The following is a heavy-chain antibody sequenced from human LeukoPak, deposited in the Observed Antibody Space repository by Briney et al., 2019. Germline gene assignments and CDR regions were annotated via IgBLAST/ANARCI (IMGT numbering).Heavy chain of an antibody. J-gene: IGHJ4*02. CDR3: AKDTSAGYSNSWSDY. V-gene: IGHV3-74*01. Sequence: GGSLRLSCAASGFTFSSYWMHWVRQAPGKGLVWVSRINTDGSSTSYADSVKGRFTISRDNAKNTLYLQMDSLRAEDTALYYCAKDTSAGYSNSWSDYWGQGTLVTVSS. CDR1: GFTFSSYW. D-gene: IGHD6-13*01. CDR2: INTDGSST.